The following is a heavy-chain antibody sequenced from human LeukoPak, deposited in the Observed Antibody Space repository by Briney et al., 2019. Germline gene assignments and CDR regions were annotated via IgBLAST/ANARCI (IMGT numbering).Heavy chain of an antibody. D-gene: IGHD5-18*01. V-gene: IGHV1-46*01. J-gene: IGHJ4*02. CDR3: ARGPYRYFGY. Sequence: ASAKVSCKASGYTXTRYYIHWVRQAPGQGLEWMGIINPSGGSTTYTQKFQGRVTVTGDTSTSTVYMELSSLRSEDTAVYYCARGPYRYFGYWGQGTLVTVSS. CDR2: INPSGGST. CDR1: GYTXTRYY.